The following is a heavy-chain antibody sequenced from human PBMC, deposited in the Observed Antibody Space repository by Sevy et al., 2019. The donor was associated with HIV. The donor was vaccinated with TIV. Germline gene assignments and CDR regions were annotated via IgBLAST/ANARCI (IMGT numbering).Heavy chain of an antibody. J-gene: IGHJ6*02. D-gene: IGHD6-13*01. Sequence: GGSLRLSCAVSGFTFDDYAMHWVRQAPGKGLEWVSLISWDGGSTYYADSVKGRFTISRDNSKNSLYLQMNRLRAEDTDLYYCAKPYRIAVAGDYYYSGMDVWGQGTTVTVSS. CDR3: AKPYRIAVAGDYYYSGMDV. CDR1: GFTFDDYA. CDR2: ISWDGGST. V-gene: IGHV3-43D*03.